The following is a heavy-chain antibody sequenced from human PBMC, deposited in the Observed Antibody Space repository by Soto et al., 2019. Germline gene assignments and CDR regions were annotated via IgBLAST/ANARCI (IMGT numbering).Heavy chain of an antibody. Sequence: QVQLVQSGAEVKKPGSSVKVSCKASGGTFSSYAISWVRQAPGQGLEWMGGIIPIFGTANYAQKIQGRVTITADEYTSTAYMELSSLRSEDTAVYYCARTQRATPVVVAATVNYYYGMDVWGPGTTVTVSS. D-gene: IGHD2-15*01. CDR3: ARTQRATPVVVAATVNYYYGMDV. CDR1: GGTFSSYA. J-gene: IGHJ6*02. V-gene: IGHV1-69*01. CDR2: IIPIFGTA.